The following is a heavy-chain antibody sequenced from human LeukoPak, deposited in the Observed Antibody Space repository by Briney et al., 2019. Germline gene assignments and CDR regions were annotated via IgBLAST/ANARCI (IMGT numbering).Heavy chain of an antibody. Sequence: PSETLSLTCSVSGASISSYYWSWIRQPAGKTLEWIGRIYTSESTNYNPSLKSRVTMSVDTSKGQFSLKLSSVTAADTAAYYCAGAKIKTGNFDYWGQGTLVTVSS. CDR2: IYTSEST. CDR1: GASISSYY. V-gene: IGHV4-4*07. CDR3: AGAKIKTGNFDY. D-gene: IGHD6-13*01. J-gene: IGHJ4*02.